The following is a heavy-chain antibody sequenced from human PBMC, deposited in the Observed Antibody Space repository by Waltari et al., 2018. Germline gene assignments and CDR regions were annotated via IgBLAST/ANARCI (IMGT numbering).Heavy chain of an antibody. CDR1: GGSISSSSYY. Sequence: QLQLQESGPGLVKPSETLSLTCTVSGGSISSSSYYWGWIRQPPGQGLEWIGSIYYSGSTYYNPSLKSRVTISVDTSKNQFSLKLSSVTAADTAVYYCARSTPYSGYDYYYYYGMDVWGQGTTVTVSS. CDR3: ARSTPYSGYDYYYYYGMDV. CDR2: IYYSGST. D-gene: IGHD5-12*01. V-gene: IGHV4-39*07. J-gene: IGHJ6*02.